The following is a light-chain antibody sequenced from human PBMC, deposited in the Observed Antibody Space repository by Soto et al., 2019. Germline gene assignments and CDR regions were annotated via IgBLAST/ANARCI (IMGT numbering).Light chain of an antibody. CDR3: QQSYSTPRN. CDR2: AAS. CDR1: QSVSSY. Sequence: DIQMTQSPSSLSASVGDRVTITCRASQSVSSYLNWYQQKPGKDPKLLIYAASSLQSGVPSRFSGSGSGTDFTVTISSLQPEDFATYYCQQSYSTPRNFGPGTKVDIK. J-gene: IGKJ3*01. V-gene: IGKV1-39*01.